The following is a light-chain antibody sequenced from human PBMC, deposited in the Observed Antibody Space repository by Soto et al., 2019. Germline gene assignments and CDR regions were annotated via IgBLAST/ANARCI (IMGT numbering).Light chain of an antibody. CDR3: QQYNTYSRT. CDR1: QSISTY. J-gene: IGKJ1*01. Sequence: DIKMTQSPSTLSASEGDRVAITCRASQSISTYLAWYQQKPGKAPKLLIYKASSLESGVPSRFSGSGSGAEFTLTISSLQPDDFAPYYCQQYNTYSRTFGQGTKVDI. V-gene: IGKV1-5*03. CDR2: KAS.